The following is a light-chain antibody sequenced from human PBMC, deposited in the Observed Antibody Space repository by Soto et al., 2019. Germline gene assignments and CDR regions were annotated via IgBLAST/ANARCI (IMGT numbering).Light chain of an antibody. CDR1: QSVSNH. V-gene: IGKV3-15*01. CDR3: QQYDNWPPWT. J-gene: IGKJ1*01. Sequence: EIVMTQSPATLSVSPGERATLSCRASQSVSNHLAWYQQKPGQAPRLLIYGASTRATGIPARFSGSGSGTEFTLSISSLQSEDFAVYYCQQYDNWPPWTFGQGTKVEI. CDR2: GAS.